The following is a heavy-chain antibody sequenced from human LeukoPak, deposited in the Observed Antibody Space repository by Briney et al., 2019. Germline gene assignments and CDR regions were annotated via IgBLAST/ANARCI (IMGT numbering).Heavy chain of an antibody. J-gene: IGHJ4*02. CDR1: GFTFSSYG. V-gene: IGHV3-33*01. CDR3: ARELPPVVNFYFDS. CDR2: IWYDGSDK. Sequence: GGSLRLSCEASGFTFSSYGMHWVRQAPGKGLEWVAVIWYDGSDKYYADSVKGRFSISRDNSKNTLYLQMNSLRAEDTAVYYCARELPPVVNFYFDSWGQGPLVTVSS. D-gene: IGHD3-22*01.